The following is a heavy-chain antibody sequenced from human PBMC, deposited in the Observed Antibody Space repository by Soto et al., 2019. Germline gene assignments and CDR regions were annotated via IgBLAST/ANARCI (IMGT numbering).Heavy chain of an antibody. CDR3: ARGNHRWRQLWYFDL. J-gene: IGHJ2*01. Sequence: QVQLVQSGAEVKKPGSSVTVSCKASVGTFSSYPISGVRQAPVQGLEWMGGIIPIFGTANYAQQFQGRVTITADDTTSTAYQEMSSLRSEDTAVYCWARGNHRWRQLWYFDLWGRGTLVTVSS. D-gene: IGHD1-1*01. CDR2: IIPIFGTA. CDR1: VGTFSSYP. V-gene: IGHV1-69*12.